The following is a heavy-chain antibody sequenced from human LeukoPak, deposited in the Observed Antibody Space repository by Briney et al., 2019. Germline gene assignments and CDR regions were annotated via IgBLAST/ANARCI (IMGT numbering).Heavy chain of an antibody. V-gene: IGHV3-23*01. D-gene: IGHD2-15*01. CDR3: ASETLYCSGGSCYSGGYYYYGMDV. CDR2: ISGSGGST. CDR1: GFTFSSYA. Sequence: GGSLRLSCAASGFTFSSYAMSWVRQAPGKGLEWVSAISGSGGSTYYADSVKGRFTISRHNSKNTLYLQMNSLRAEDTAVYYCASETLYCSGGSCYSGGYYYYGMDVWGQGTTVTVSS. J-gene: IGHJ6*02.